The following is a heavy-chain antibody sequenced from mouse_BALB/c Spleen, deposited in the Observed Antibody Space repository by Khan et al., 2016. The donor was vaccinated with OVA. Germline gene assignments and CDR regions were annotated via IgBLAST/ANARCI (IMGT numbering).Heavy chain of an antibody. CDR3: ANNEVGTWFAY. Sequence: EVQLQESGPGLVKPSQSLSLTCTVTGYSITSDYAWNWIRQFPGNKLEWMGYITYSGSTCYNPSLKSRISITRDTSKNQFFLQLNSVTTEDTATYYCANNEVGTWFAYWGQGTLVIVSA. CDR1: GYSITSDYA. J-gene: IGHJ3*01. CDR2: ITYSGST. D-gene: IGHD1-1*01. V-gene: IGHV3-2*02.